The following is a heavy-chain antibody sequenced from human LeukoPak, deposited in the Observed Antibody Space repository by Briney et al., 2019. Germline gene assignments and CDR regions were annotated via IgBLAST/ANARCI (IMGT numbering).Heavy chain of an antibody. J-gene: IGHJ4*02. V-gene: IGHV3-9*01. Sequence: GGSLRLPCAAPGFPFVDYAMHWARQAPGQGLEWVSGIRWNSPSIGEEGSVKGRFTISRDNAKNSMYLQMNSLRTEDTALYYCAKGAPYYYGSGTYGGDYWGQGTLVTVSS. CDR2: IRWNSPSI. CDR3: AKGAPYYYGSGTYGGDY. D-gene: IGHD3-10*01. CDR1: GFPFVDYA.